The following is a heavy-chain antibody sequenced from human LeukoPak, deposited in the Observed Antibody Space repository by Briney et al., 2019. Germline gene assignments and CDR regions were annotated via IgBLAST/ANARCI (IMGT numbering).Heavy chain of an antibody. J-gene: IGHJ5*02. V-gene: IGHV4-59*12. D-gene: IGHD1-26*01. CDR2: IYYSGST. CDR1: GGSISSYY. Sequence: PSETLSLTCTVSGGSISSYYWSWIRQPPGKGLEWIGYIYYSGSTNYNPSLKSRVTISVDTSKNQFSLKLSSVTAADTAVYYCARGRWELLFNWFDPWGQGTLVTVSS. CDR3: ARGRWELLFNWFDP.